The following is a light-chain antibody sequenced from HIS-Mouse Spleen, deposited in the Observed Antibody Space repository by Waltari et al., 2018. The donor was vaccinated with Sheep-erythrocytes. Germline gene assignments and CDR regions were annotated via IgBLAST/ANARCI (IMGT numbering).Light chain of an antibody. CDR1: SSDVGGYNY. CDR2: DVS. V-gene: IGLV2-11*01. J-gene: IGLJ1*01. CDR3: CSYAGSYTYV. Sequence: QSALTQPRSVSGSPGQSVTISCTGTSSDVGGYNYCSCYQQHPGKAPKLMIYDVSKRPSGVPDRFSGSKSGNTASLTISGLQAEDEADYYCCSYAGSYTYVFGTGTKVTVL.